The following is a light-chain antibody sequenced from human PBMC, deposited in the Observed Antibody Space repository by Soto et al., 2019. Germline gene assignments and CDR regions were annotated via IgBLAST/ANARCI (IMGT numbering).Light chain of an antibody. CDR3: QHYGRSPS. J-gene: IGKJ1*01. CDR2: EAL. CDR1: RSISTY. V-gene: IGKV3-11*01. Sequence: ETVLTQSPATLSLSPGERATLSCRASRSISTYLAWYQQKPGQAPRLLIYEALNRATGIPARFSGSGSGTDFTLTISSLEPEDFAVYYCQHYGRSPSFGRGTKVEIK.